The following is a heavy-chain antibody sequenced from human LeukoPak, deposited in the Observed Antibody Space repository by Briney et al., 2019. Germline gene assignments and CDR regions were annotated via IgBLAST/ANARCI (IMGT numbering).Heavy chain of an antibody. D-gene: IGHD4-11*01. CDR1: GFTFSSYC. Sequence: GGSLRLSCAASGFTFSSYCMHWVRQAPGKGLVWVSRINTDGSGTSYADSVKGRFTISRDNAKNTLYLQMNSLRAEDMAVYYCAREPITVHRDYYYYMDVWGKGTTVTVSS. CDR2: INTDGSGT. CDR3: AREPITVHRDYYYYMDV. J-gene: IGHJ6*03. V-gene: IGHV3-74*01.